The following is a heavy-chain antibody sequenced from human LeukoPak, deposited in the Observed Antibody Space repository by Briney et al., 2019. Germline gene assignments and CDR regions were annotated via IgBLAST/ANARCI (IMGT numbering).Heavy chain of an antibody. CDR2: IYYSGST. CDR1: GGSVSSGSYY. J-gene: IGHJ6*02. Sequence: SETLSLTCTVPGGSVSSGSYYWSWIRQPPGKGLEWIGYIYYSGSTNYNPSLKSRVTISVDTSKNQFSLKLSSVTAADTAVYYCARDFHDSFDNWGQGTTLTVSS. D-gene: IGHD3-3*01. V-gene: IGHV4-61*01. CDR3: ARDFHDSFDN.